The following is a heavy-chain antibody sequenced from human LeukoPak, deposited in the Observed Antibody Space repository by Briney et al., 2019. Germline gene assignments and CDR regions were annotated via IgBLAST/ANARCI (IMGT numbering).Heavy chain of an antibody. CDR1: GGTFSRYG. V-gene: IGHV1-69*06. CDR3: ARSAQRIAVAGRQTNPRPYY. J-gene: IGHJ4*02. Sequence: SVKVSCKASGGTFSRYGMSWVRQAPGQGLEWMGGIIPIFGTANYAQKFQGRVTITADKSTSTAYMELSSLRSEDTAVYYCARSAQRIAVAGRQTNPRPYYWGQGTLVTVSS. CDR2: IIPIFGTA. D-gene: IGHD6-19*01.